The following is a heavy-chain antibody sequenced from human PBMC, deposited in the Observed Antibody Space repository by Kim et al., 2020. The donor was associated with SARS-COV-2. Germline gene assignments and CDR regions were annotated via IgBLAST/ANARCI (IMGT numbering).Heavy chain of an antibody. CDR3: ARHPRTNYDILTGYSLEVGQPDY. D-gene: IGHD3-9*01. J-gene: IGHJ4*02. Sequence: SETLSLTCTVSGGSISSSSYYWGWIRQPPGKGLEWIGSIYYSGSTYYNPSLKSRVTISVDTSKNQFSLKLSSVTAADTAVYYCARHPRTNYDILTGYSLEVGQPDYWGQGTLVTVSS. V-gene: IGHV4-39*01. CDR2: IYYSGST. CDR1: GGSISSSSYY.